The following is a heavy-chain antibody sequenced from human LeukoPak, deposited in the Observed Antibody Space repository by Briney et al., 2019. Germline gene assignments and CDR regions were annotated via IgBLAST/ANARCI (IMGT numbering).Heavy chain of an antibody. CDR3: AKFSVAFVVLRFLEWLFDY. Sequence: GGSLRLSCAASGFTFSSYAMSGVRQAPGKGLEWVSAISGSGGSTYYADSVKGRFTISRDNSKNTLYLQMNSLRAEDTAVYYCAKFSVAFVVLRFLEWLFDYWGQGTLVTVSS. CDR2: ISGSGGST. V-gene: IGHV3-23*01. J-gene: IGHJ4*02. D-gene: IGHD3-3*01. CDR1: GFTFSSYA.